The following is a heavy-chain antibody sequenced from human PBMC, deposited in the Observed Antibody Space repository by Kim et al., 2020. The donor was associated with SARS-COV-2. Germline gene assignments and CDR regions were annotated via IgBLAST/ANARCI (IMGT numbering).Heavy chain of an antibody. V-gene: IGHV4-34*01. D-gene: IGHD1-26*01. CDR3: VRLIVGATPAFDI. J-gene: IGHJ3*02. Sequence: NYNPSLKSRVTISIDTSKNQFSLKLSSVTAADTAVYYCVRLIVGATPAFDIWGQGTMVTVSS.